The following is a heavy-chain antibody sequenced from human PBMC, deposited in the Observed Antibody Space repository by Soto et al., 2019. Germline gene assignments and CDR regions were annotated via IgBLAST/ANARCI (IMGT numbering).Heavy chain of an antibody. D-gene: IGHD5-18*01. V-gene: IGHV1-18*01. Sequence: QVQLVQSGPEVKKPGASVKVSCEASGYTFTTYGISWVRQAPGQGLEWMGWISGYNGQTNYAQKFRGRVTITTDTSTSTAYMELRGLRSDDTAMYYCARDGRKELWVEGRNAMDAWGQGTTVTVSS. J-gene: IGHJ6*02. CDR2: ISGYNGQT. CDR3: ARDGRKELWVEGRNAMDA. CDR1: GYTFTTYG.